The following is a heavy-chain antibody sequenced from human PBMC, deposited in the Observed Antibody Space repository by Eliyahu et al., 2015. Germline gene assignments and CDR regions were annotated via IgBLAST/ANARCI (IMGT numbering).Heavy chain of an antibody. CDR2: IYGGDTST. V-gene: IGHV3-66*01. D-gene: IGHD1-26*01. CDR1: GFXVSSNY. CDR3: ARAVYVIVGTAAGGDY. Sequence: EVQLVESGGGLVQPGGSLRLSCAASGFXVSSNYMSWVRQAPGKGLEWVSVIYGGDTSTYYADSVKGRFTISRDSFKNTLYLQMNSLRAEDTAVYYCARAVYVIVGTAAGGDYWGQGTLVTVSS. J-gene: IGHJ4*02.